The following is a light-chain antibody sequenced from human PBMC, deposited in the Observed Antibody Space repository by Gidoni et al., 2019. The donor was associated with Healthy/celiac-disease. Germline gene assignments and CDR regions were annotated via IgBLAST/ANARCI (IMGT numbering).Light chain of an antibody. CDR3: QQYGSSSLT. J-gene: IGKJ4*01. CDR2: VAS. CDR1: QSVSISY. Sequence: EIVLTQSPGTLSLSPGERATLSCRASQSVSISYLAWYQQKPGQAPRLLIYVASSRATGIPDRFSGSGSGTDFTLTISRLEPEDFAVYYCQQYGSSSLTFGGGTKXEIK. V-gene: IGKV3-20*01.